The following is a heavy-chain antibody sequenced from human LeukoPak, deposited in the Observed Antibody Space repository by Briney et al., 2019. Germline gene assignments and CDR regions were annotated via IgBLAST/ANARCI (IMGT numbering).Heavy chain of an antibody. D-gene: IGHD3-10*02. V-gene: IGHV3-48*01. CDR2: ISHSGGAE. CDR3: ARDYVFAFDY. CDR1: GFRFSTYS. J-gene: IGHJ4*02. Sequence: GGSLRLSCAASGFRFSTYSMNWVRQAPGKGLEWISYISHSGGAEHYTDSVKGRFTISRDNAKTELYLQMNSLRAEDTAVYFCARDYVFAFDYWSQGTLVTVSS.